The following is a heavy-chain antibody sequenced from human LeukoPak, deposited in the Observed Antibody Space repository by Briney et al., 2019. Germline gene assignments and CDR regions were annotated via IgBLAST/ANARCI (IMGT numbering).Heavy chain of an antibody. J-gene: IGHJ4*02. CDR3: AKHKDFWSGPFDY. CDR1: GFTFSSYG. Sequence: PGGSLRLSCAASGFTFSSYGMHWVRQAPGKGLEWVAVISYDGSNKYYADSVKGRFTISRDNSKNTLYLQMNSLRAEDTAVYYCAKHKDFWSGPFDYWGQGTLVTVSS. CDR2: ISYDGSNK. D-gene: IGHD3-3*01. V-gene: IGHV3-30*18.